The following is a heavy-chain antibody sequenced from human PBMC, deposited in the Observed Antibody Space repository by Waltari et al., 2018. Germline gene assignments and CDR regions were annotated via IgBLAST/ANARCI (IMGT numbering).Heavy chain of an antibody. Sequence: QVQLVQSGAEVKKPGASVKVSCKASGYTFTSYALNWVRQATGQGLEWMGWMNPNSGNTGYAQKFQGRVTITRNTSISTAYMELSSLRSEDTAVYYCARSSLGELSPEDYWGQGTLVTVSS. CDR1: GYTFTSYA. D-gene: IGHD3-16*02. V-gene: IGHV1-8*03. CDR2: MNPNSGNT. CDR3: ARSSLGELSPEDY. J-gene: IGHJ4*02.